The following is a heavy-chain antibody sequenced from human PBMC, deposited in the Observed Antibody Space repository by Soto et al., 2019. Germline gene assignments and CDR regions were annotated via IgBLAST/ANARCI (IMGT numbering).Heavy chain of an antibody. D-gene: IGHD3-22*01. J-gene: IGHJ5*02. CDR2: IYYSGST. Sequence: PSETLSLTCTVSGGSISSGGYYWSWIRQHPGKGLEWIGYIYYSGSTYYNPSLKSRVTISVDTSKNQFSLKLSSVTAADTAVYYCARGRRLLRYNWFDPWGQGTLVTVSS. V-gene: IGHV4-31*03. CDR3: ARGRRLLRYNWFDP. CDR1: GGSISSGGYY.